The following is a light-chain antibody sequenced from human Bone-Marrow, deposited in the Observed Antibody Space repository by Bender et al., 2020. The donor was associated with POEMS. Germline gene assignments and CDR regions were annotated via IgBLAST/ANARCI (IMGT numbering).Light chain of an antibody. Sequence: QSVLTQPPSVSGAPGQRVTISCTGSSSNTGSGYDINWYQHLPGTAPKLLIYGYNNRPSGVPDRFSGSKSGTSASLAITGLQAEDEGDYYCATWDDNLSGWVFGGGTKLTVL. V-gene: IGLV1-40*01. CDR1: SSNTGSGYD. CDR2: GYN. J-gene: IGLJ3*02. CDR3: ATWDDNLSGWV.